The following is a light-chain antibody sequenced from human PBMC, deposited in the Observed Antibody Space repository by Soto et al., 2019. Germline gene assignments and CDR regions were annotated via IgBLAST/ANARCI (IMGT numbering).Light chain of an antibody. J-gene: IGKJ4*01. CDR2: DAS. CDR1: QSVSSY. CDR3: QQRSNWPPLT. Sequence: EIVLTQSPGTLSLSPVERATLSCRASQSVSSYLACYQQKPGQAPRLLIYDASNRATGIPARFSGSGSGTDFTLTISSLEPEDFAVYYCQQRSNWPPLTFGGGTKVDIK. V-gene: IGKV3-11*01.